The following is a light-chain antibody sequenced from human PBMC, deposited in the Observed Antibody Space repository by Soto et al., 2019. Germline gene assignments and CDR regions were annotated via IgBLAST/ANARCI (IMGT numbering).Light chain of an antibody. V-gene: IGKV3-20*01. J-gene: IGKJ4*01. CDR3: QQYGSSPLT. CDR2: GAS. Sequence: ELVLTQSTGTLSLSQGERTHLSCRASQSVSSSFLAWYQQKPGQAPRLLIYGASSRATGIPDRFSGSGSVTDFTLTISRLEPEDGAVYYCQQYGSSPLTFGGGTKVEIK. CDR1: QSVSSSF.